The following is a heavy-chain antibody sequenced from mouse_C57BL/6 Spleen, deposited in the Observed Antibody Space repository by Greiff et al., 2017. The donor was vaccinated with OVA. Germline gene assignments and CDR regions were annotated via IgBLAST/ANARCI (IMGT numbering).Heavy chain of an antibody. CDR1: GFTFTDYY. Sequence: EVKVVESGGGLVQPGGSLSLSCAASGFTFTDYYMSWVRQPPGKALEWLGFIRNKANGYTTEYSASVKGRFTISRDNSQSILYLQMNALRAEDSATYYCARYGTRSGVFSWFAYWGKGTLVTVSA. J-gene: IGHJ3*01. D-gene: IGHD3-3*01. V-gene: IGHV7-3*01. CDR2: IRNKANGYTT. CDR3: ARYGTRSGVFSWFAY.